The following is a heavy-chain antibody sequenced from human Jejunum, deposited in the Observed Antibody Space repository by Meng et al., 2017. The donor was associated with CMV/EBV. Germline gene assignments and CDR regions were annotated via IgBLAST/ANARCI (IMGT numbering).Heavy chain of an antibody. CDR2: IYTSGST. CDR3: ARENSGYDY. J-gene: IGHJ4*02. D-gene: IGHD5-12*01. V-gene: IGHV4-4*07. CDR1: GCSISTYY. Sequence: QLEKSGPGLVKPSETLSLTGTVSGCSISTYYWPWIRQHAGKGLEWIGRIYTSGSTHYNPSLKSRVTMSVDTSKNQFSLKLSSVTAADTVVYYCARENSGYDYWGQGTLVTVSS.